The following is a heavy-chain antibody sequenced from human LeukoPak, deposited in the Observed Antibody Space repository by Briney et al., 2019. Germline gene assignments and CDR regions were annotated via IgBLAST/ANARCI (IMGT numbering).Heavy chain of an antibody. V-gene: IGHV4-31*03. D-gene: IGHD3-22*01. Sequence: SETLSLTCTVSGGSISSGGYYWSWIRQHPGKGLEWIGYIYYSGSTYYNPSLKSRVTMSVDTSKNQFSLKLSSVTAADTAVYYCARDRTDSSGYRIDYWGQGTLVTVSS. CDR3: ARDRTDSSGYRIDY. CDR1: GGSISSGGYY. CDR2: IYYSGST. J-gene: IGHJ4*02.